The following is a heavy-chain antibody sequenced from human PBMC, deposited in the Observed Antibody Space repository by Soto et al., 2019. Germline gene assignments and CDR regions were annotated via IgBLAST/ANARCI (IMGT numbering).Heavy chain of an antibody. D-gene: IGHD6-19*01. CDR3: IKGYSSGRGGY. Sequence: ETLSLTCTVSGGSISSGDYYWSWVRQAPGKGLEWVSSISSSSSYIYYADSVKGRFTISRDNAKNSLYLQMNSLRAEDTAVYYCIKGYSSGRGGYWGQGTLVTVSS. J-gene: IGHJ4*02. V-gene: IGHV3-21*01. CDR2: ISSSSSYI. CDR1: GGSISSGDYY.